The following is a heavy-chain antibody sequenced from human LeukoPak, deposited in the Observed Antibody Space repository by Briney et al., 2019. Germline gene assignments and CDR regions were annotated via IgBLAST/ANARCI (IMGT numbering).Heavy chain of an antibody. CDR2: IIPIFSTA. J-gene: IGHJ4*02. CDR3: ARDRAAAGYGPTGY. Sequence: ASVKVSCKASGGTFSSYAISWVRQAPGQGLEWMGGIIPIFSTANYAQKFQGRVTITADESTSTAYMELSSLRSEDTAVYYCARDRAAAGYGPTGYWGQGTLVTVSS. D-gene: IGHD6-13*01. CDR1: GGTFSSYA. V-gene: IGHV1-69*13.